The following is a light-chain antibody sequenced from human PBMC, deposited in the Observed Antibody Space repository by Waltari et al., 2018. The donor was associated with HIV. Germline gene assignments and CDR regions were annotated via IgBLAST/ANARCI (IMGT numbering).Light chain of an antibody. V-gene: IGKV1-39*01. CDR2: AAS. Sequence: DIQLTQSPSSPSASVGDRVTITCRASQLSTNYLNRYQKKPGKAPTVLIYAASILQSGVPARFSGSGYGTDFTLIITRLQPEDSATYYCQQSYSLPQTFGQGTKVEIK. CDR1: QLSTNY. J-gene: IGKJ1*01. CDR3: QQSYSLPQT.